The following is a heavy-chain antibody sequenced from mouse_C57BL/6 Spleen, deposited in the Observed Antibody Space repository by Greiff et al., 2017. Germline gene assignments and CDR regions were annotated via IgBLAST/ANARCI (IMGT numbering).Heavy chain of an antibody. J-gene: IGHJ1*03. CDR1: GYSFTGYY. CDR2: INPSTGGT. Sequence: EVQLQQSGPELVKPGASVKISCKASGYSFTGYYMNWVKQSPEKSLEWIGEINPSTGGTTYNQKFKAKATLTVDKSSSTAYMQLKSLTSEDSAVYYCARGYGSREYFDVWGTGTTVTVSS. D-gene: IGHD1-1*01. CDR3: ARGYGSREYFDV. V-gene: IGHV1-42*01.